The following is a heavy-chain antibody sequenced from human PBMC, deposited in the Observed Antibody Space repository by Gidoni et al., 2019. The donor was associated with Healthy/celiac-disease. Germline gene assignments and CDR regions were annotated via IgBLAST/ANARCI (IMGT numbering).Heavy chain of an antibody. V-gene: IGHV3-23*01. D-gene: IGHD3-3*01. J-gene: IGHJ4*02. CDR2: ISGSGGST. Sequence: EVQLLESGGGLVQPGGSLRLSCAASGFTFSSYAMSWVRQAPGKGLAWVSAISGSGGSTYYADSVKGRFTISRDNSKNTLYLQMNSLRAEDTAVYYCAKDSNDFWSGYYTGPFDYWGQGTLVTVSS. CDR3: AKDSNDFWSGYYTGPFDY. CDR1: GFTFSSYA.